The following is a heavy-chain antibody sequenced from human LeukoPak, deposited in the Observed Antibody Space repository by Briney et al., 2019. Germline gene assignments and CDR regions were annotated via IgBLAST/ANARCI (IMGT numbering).Heavy chain of an antibody. CDR2: IYYSGST. CDR1: GGSISSYY. CDR3: ARHRCGGSCYGDY. Sequence: SETLSLTCTVSGGSISSYYWSWIRQPPGKGLEWIGYIYYSGSTNYNPSLKSRVTISVDTSKNQFSLKLSSVTAADTAVYYCARHRCGGSCYGDYWGQGTLVTVSS. D-gene: IGHD2-15*01. V-gene: IGHV4-59*08. J-gene: IGHJ4*02.